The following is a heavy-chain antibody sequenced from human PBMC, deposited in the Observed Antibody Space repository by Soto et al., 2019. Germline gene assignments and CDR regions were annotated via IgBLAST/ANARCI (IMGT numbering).Heavy chain of an antibody. D-gene: IGHD3-16*01. CDR3: ARDTNSLDP. Sequence: SETLSLTCSVSTYSINSGFFWGWIRQPPGKGLEWIGSIFHTGDTYYNPSLKSRITMSVDTTRNQFSLKLTSLTAADTAVYYCARDTNSLDPWGQGTLVTVSS. J-gene: IGHJ5*02. CDR2: IFHTGDT. CDR1: TYSINSGFF. V-gene: IGHV4-38-2*02.